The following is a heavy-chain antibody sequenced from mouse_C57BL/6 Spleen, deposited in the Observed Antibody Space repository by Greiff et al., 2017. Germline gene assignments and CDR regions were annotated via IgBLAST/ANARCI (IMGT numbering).Heavy chain of an antibody. V-gene: IGHV1-26*01. CDR1: GYTFTDYY. Sequence: VQLQQSGPELVKPGASVKISCKASGYTFTDYYMNWVKQSHGKSLEWIGDINPNNGGTSYNQKFKGKATLTVDKSSSTAYMELRSLTSEDSAVYYCARGGGTGNFDYWGQGTTLTVSS. J-gene: IGHJ2*01. D-gene: IGHD4-1*01. CDR3: ARGGGTGNFDY. CDR2: INPNNGGT.